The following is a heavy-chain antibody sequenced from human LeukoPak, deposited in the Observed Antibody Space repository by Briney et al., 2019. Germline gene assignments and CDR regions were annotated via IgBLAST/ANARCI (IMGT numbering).Heavy chain of an antibody. CDR1: GYTFTTYD. J-gene: IGHJ4*02. V-gene: IGHV1-8*01. CDR2: MTPHSGNT. CDR3: TAAPVPGNY. D-gene: IGHD3-10*01. Sequence: ASVKVSCKASGYTFTTYDINWVPQATGQGLEWMGWMTPHSGNTGYAQKFQGRVTMTRDASISTAYMELSSLTSDDTAVYYCTAAPVPGNYWGQGTLVTVSS.